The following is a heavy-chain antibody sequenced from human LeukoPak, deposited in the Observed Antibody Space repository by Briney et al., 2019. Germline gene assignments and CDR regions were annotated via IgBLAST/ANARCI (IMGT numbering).Heavy chain of an antibody. CDR1: GFTFSNYW. CDR3: ISMVRGVMSFDY. D-gene: IGHD3-10*01. V-gene: IGHV3-74*03. CDR2: INSDGSGT. J-gene: IGHJ4*02. Sequence: SGGSLRLSCAASGFTFSNYWMHWVRQAPGKGLVWVSHINSDGSGTMYADSVKGRFTISRDNAKNTLYLQMNSLRAEDTAIYYCISMVRGVMSFDYWGQGTLVTVSS.